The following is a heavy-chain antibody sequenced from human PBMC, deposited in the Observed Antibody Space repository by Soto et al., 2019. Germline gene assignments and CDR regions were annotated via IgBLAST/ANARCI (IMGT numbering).Heavy chain of an antibody. CDR2: IIPIVGTA. CDR3: ARHGTLYDSSAYYYLY. Sequence: SVKVSCKASGGSFSNYGVNWVRQAPVQGLEWMGWIIPIVGTAKYAQKFQGRVTITADDSTRTAYMELSSLRSEDTAVYYCARHGTLYDSSAYYYLYWGQGTLVTVSS. V-gene: IGHV1-69*13. D-gene: IGHD3-22*01. CDR1: GGSFSNYG. J-gene: IGHJ4*02.